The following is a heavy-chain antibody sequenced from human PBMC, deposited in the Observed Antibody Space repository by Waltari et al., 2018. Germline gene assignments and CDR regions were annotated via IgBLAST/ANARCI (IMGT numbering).Heavy chain of an antibody. J-gene: IGHJ5*02. CDR3: STYSRALAGFYN. CDR1: GGPFSGHY. V-gene: IGHV4-34*03. Sequence: QVQLQQWGVGLLKPSETLSLTCAVDGGPFSGHYRSWVRQSADKGLGWIGEISHIDSAKYNPSLMSRVTITVDTSKNQFSLTLSSVTAADTAIYYCSTYSRALAGFYNWGQGTMVTVSP. CDR2: ISHIDSA. D-gene: IGHD6-13*01.